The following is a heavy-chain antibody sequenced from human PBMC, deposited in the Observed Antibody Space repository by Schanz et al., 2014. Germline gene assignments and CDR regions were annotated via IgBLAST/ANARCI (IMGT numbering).Heavy chain of an antibody. CDR3: ARDDSPSTKPFDS. V-gene: IGHV3-7*01. CDR1: GFTFRDYQ. D-gene: IGHD2-21*01. J-gene: IGHJ4*02. CDR2: IKQDGSDK. Sequence: EVQLVESGGGLVQPGGSLRLSCTASGFTFRDYQMTWIRQAPGKGLEWVANIKQDGSDKHYVDSVKGRFTISRDNAKNSLYLQMNSLRAEDTAVYYCARDDSPSTKPFDSWGQGTLVSVSS.